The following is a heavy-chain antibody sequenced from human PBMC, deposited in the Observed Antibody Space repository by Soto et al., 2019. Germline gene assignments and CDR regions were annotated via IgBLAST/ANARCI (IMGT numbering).Heavy chain of an antibody. J-gene: IGHJ5*02. V-gene: IGHV3-23*01. Sequence: PGGSLRLSCAASGFTFSSYAMSWVRQAPGKGLEWVSAISGSGGSTYYADSVKGRFTISRDNSKNTLYLKMNSLRAEDTAVYYCANAPGAAAVLNWFDPWGQGTLVTVS. D-gene: IGHD6-13*01. CDR2: ISGSGGST. CDR1: GFTFSSYA. CDR3: ANAPGAAAVLNWFDP.